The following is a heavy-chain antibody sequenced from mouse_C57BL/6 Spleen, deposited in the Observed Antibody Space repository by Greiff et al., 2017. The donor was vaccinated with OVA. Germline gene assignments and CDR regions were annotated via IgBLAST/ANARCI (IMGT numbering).Heavy chain of an antibody. J-gene: IGHJ4*01. Sequence: EVKVVESGGGLVKPGGSLKLSCAASGFTFSDYGMHWVRQAPGKGLEWVAYISSGSSTIYYADTVKGRFTISRDNAKNTLFLQMTSLRSEDTAMYYCASIYYGNYGYAMDYWGQGTSVTVSS. V-gene: IGHV5-17*01. CDR2: ISSGSSTI. D-gene: IGHD2-1*01. CDR3: ASIYYGNYGYAMDY. CDR1: GFTFSDYG.